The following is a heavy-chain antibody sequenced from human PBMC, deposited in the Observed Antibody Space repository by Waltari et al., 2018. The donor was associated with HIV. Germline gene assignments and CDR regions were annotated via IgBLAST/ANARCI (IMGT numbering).Heavy chain of an antibody. D-gene: IGHD2-15*01. V-gene: IGHV4-59*13. CDR3: ARCSFSSYYYFDL. J-gene: IGHJ4*02. Sequence: QVQLLESGPGLVKPSETLSLTCNVSGGSISNYFWTWIRQAPGKTLEWIGYVSNDGSTEYNPSLKSRVTMSLDSANVQFSLNLNSVTAADTARYFCARCSFSSYYYFDLWGQGTHVTVSS. CDR1: GGSISNYF. CDR2: VSNDGST.